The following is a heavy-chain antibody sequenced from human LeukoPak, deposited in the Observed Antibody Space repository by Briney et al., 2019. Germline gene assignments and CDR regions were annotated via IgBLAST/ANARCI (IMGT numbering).Heavy chain of an antibody. Sequence: ASVKVSCKASEYTFTSYAMHWARQAPGQRLEWMGWINAGNGNTKYSQKFQGRVTITRDTSASTAYMELSSLRSEDTAVYYCARDRFTGWFDPWGQGTLVTVSS. CDR1: EYTFTSYA. D-gene: IGHD4-11*01. CDR2: INAGNGNT. CDR3: ARDRFTGWFDP. V-gene: IGHV1-3*01. J-gene: IGHJ5*02.